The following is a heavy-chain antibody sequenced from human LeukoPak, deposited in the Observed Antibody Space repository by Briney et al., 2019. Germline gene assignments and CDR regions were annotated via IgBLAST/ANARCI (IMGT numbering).Heavy chain of an antibody. CDR1: GYTFTGYF. V-gene: IGHV1-2*02. J-gene: IGHJ4*02. Sequence: GASVKVSCKASGYTFTGYFIHWVRQAPGQGLEWMGWINPNSGGTNYAQKFQGRVTMTRDTSISTAYMELSRLRSDDTAVYYCARDRTDIVVVPAALGRWGQGTLVTVSS. CDR2: INPNSGGT. D-gene: IGHD2-2*01. CDR3: ARDRTDIVVVPAALGR.